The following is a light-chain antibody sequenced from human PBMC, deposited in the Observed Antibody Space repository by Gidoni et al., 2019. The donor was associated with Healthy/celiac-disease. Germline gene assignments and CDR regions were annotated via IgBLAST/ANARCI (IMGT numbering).Light chain of an antibody. CDR1: KLGDKY. V-gene: IGLV3-1*01. CDR3: QAWDSSTAVV. J-gene: IGLJ2*01. Sequence: SYELTQPPSVSVSPGQTASITCSGEKLGDKYACWYQQKPGQSPVLVIYQDSKRPSAIPERFSGSNSGNTATLTISGTEAMDEADYYCQAWDSSTAVVFGGGTKLTVL. CDR2: QDS.